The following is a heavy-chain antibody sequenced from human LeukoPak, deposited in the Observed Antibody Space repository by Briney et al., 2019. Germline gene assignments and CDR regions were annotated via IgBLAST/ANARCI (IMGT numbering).Heavy chain of an antibody. Sequence: GGSLRLSCAASGSTFTNAYMTWVRQAPGKGLEWVGRIKSKTDGGTTDYAAPVKGRFTISRDDSKNTLYLQMNSLKTEDTAVYYCTTDPTRIAVAGTLGFDYWGQGTLVTVSS. V-gene: IGHV3-15*01. CDR1: GSTFTNAY. J-gene: IGHJ4*02. D-gene: IGHD6-19*01. CDR2: IKSKTDGGTT. CDR3: TTDPTRIAVAGTLGFDY.